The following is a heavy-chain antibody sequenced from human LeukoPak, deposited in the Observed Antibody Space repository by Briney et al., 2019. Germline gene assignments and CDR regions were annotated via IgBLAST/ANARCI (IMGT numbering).Heavy chain of an antibody. D-gene: IGHD6-19*01. CDR1: ELTFSSNF. J-gene: IGHJ4*02. Sequence: GGSLRLSCAATELTFSSNFMSWVRQAPGKGLEWVSVIYGGGSTYYADSVKGRFTISRDTPKNTLYLQMNSLRVEDTAVYYCASWPGGWYGEDSWGQGTLVTVSS. CDR2: IYGGGST. CDR3: ASWPGGWYGEDS. V-gene: IGHV3-53*01.